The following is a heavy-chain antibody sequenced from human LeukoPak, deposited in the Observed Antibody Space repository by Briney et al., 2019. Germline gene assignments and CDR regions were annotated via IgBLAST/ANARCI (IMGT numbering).Heavy chain of an antibody. Sequence: GRSLRLSCAASGFTFSSYGMHWVRQAPGKGLEWVAVIWYDGSNKYYADSVKGRFTISRDNSKNTLYPQMNSLRAEDTAVYYCARDRRGGGGSYFDYWGQGTLVTVSS. CDR2: IWYDGSNK. D-gene: IGHD1-26*01. J-gene: IGHJ4*02. CDR3: ARDRRGGGGSYFDY. CDR1: GFTFSSYG. V-gene: IGHV3-33*01.